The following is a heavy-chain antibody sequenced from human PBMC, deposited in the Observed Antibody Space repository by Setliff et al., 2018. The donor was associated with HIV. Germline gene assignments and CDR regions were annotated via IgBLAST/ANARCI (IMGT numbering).Heavy chain of an antibody. Sequence: PGESLKISCAASGFIFDDYWMNWLRQAPGKGLEWMASISRDGIEKYYLDSVRGRFSISRDNAKNSLYLHMNSLRAEDTAVYFCARVSYCSGASCLSDYWGQGSLVTVSS. CDR3: ARVSYCSGASCLSDY. J-gene: IGHJ4*02. CDR1: GFIFDDYW. CDR2: ISRDGIEK. D-gene: IGHD2-15*01. V-gene: IGHV3-7*03.